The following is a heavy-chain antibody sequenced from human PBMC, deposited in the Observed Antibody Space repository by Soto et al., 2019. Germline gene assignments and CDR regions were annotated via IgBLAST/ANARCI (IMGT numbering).Heavy chain of an antibody. J-gene: IGHJ6*02. D-gene: IGHD3-3*01. Sequence: HPGGSLRLSCAASGFTFSSYAMHWVRQAPGKGLEWVAVISYDGSNKYYADSVKGRFTISRDNSKNTLYLQMNSLRAEDTAVYYCARDITIFGVVSYGMDVWGQGTTVTVSS. CDR3: ARDITIFGVVSYGMDV. CDR1: GFTFSSYA. CDR2: ISYDGSNK. V-gene: IGHV3-30-3*01.